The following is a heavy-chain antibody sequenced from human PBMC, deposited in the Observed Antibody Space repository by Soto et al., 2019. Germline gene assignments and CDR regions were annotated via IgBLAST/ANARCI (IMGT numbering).Heavy chain of an antibody. CDR2: MNPNSGNT. J-gene: IGHJ6*02. CDR1: GYTFTSYD. V-gene: IGHV1-8*01. Sequence: ASVKVSCKASGYTFTSYDINWVRQATGQGLEWMGWMNPNSGNTGYAQKFQGRVTMTRNTSISTAYMELSSLSSEDTAVYYCAREHWNYTGLWDYYYYGMDVWGQGTTVTVSS. CDR3: AREHWNYTGLWDYYYYGMDV. D-gene: IGHD1-7*01.